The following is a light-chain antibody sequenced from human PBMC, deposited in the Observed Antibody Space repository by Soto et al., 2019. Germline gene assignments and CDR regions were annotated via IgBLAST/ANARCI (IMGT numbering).Light chain of an antibody. J-gene: IGKJ1*01. CDR2: GAS. V-gene: IGKV3-20*01. Sequence: EIVLTHSPGTLSLSPGERATLSCRASQSVSSSYLAWYQQKPGQAPRLLIYGASSRATGIPDRFSGSGSGTDFTLTISRLEPEDFAVYYCQQYGSSPQWTFGQGTRWIS. CDR1: QSVSSSY. CDR3: QQYGSSPQWT.